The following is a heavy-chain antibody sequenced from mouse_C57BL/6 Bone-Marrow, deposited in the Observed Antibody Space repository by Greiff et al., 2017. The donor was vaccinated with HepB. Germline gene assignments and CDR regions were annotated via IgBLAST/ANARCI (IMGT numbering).Heavy chain of an antibody. CDR3: ARDYYYGSSYAKDY. CDR2: ISYDGSN. CDR1: GYSITSGYY. V-gene: IGHV3-6*01. J-gene: IGHJ4*01. D-gene: IGHD1-1*01. Sequence: EVKLMESGPGLVKPSQSLSLTCSVTGYSITSGYYWNWIRQFPGNKLEWMGYISYDGSNNYNPSLQNRISITRDTSKNQFFLKLNSVTTEDTATYYCARDYYYGSSYAKDYWGQGTSVTVSS.